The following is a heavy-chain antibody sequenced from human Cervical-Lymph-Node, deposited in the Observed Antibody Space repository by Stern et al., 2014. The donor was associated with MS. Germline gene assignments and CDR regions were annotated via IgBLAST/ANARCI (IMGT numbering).Heavy chain of an antibody. CDR3: ARECSDYARSGARRWFDP. D-gene: IGHD4-17*01. CDR2: IWYDGSNK. Sequence: QVQLVESGGGVVQPGRSLRLSCAASGFTFSSYGMHWVRQAPGKGLEWVAVIWYDGSNKYYADSVKGRFTISRDNSKNTLYLQMNSLRAEDTAVYYWARECSDYARSGARRWFDPWGQGTLVTVSS. V-gene: IGHV3-33*01. J-gene: IGHJ5*02. CDR1: GFTFSSYG.